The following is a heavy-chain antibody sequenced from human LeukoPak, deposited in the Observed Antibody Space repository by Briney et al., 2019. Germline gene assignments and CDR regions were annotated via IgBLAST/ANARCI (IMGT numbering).Heavy chain of an antibody. CDR1: GGTFSSYA. CDR2: IIPLFGTA. J-gene: IGHJ3*02. Sequence: GASVKVSCKASGGTFSSYAISWVRQAPGQGLEWMGGIIPLFGTANYPQKFQRRVTITADKPTSTAYMELSSLRSEYTAVYYCARASPHSGMTTDDAFDIWGQGTMVTVSS. CDR3: ARASPHSGMTTDDAFDI. D-gene: IGHD4-17*01. V-gene: IGHV1-69*06.